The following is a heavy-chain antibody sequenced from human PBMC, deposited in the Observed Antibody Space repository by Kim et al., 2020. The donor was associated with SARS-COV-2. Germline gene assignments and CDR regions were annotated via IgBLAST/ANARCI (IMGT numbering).Heavy chain of an antibody. D-gene: IGHD3-22*01. CDR3: ARDFFARDSSGYYVAGFDY. V-gene: IGHV3-72*01. Sequence: GGSLRLSCAASGFTFSDHYMDWVRQAPGKGLEWVGRARNKANSYTTEYAASVKGRFTISRDDSKNSLYLQMNSLKTEDTAVYYCARDFFARDSSGYYVAGFDYWGQGTLVTVSS. CDR2: ARNKANSYTT. CDR1: GFTFSDHY. J-gene: IGHJ4*02.